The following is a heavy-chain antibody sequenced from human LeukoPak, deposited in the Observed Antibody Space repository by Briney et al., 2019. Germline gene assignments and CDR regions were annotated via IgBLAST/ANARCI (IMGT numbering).Heavy chain of an antibody. CDR1: GFTFSSYG. Sequence: GGSLRLSCAASGFTFSSYGMNWVRQAPGKGLEWVSTISGSGTSTYYADSVKGRFTISRGNSKNTLYLQMNSLRAEDTAVYYCARALQWLVLYYWGQGTLVTVSS. CDR3: ARALQWLVLYY. D-gene: IGHD6-19*01. V-gene: IGHV3-23*01. CDR2: ISGSGTST. J-gene: IGHJ4*02.